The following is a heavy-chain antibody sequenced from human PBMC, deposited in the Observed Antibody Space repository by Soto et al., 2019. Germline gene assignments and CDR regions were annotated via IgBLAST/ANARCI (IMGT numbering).Heavy chain of an antibody. D-gene: IGHD3-3*01. V-gene: IGHV1-46*03. CDR1: GYTFTSYY. CDR2: INPSGGST. J-gene: IGHJ4*02. CDR3: ARVREITIFGVVITHDDY. Sequence: ASVKVSCKASGYTFTSYYMHWVRQAPGQGLEWMGIINPSGGSTSYAQKFQGRVTMTRDTSTSTVYMELSSLRSEDTAVYYCARVREITIFGVVITHDDYWGQGTLVTVSS.